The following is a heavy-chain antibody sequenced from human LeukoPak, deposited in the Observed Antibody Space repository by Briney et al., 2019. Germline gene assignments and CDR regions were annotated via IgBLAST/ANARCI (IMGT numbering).Heavy chain of an antibody. Sequence: PGGSLRLSCAASGFTFSSYSMNWVRQAPGKGLEWVSSISSSSSYIYYADSVKGRFTISRDNSKNTLYLQMNSLRAEDTAVYYCAKDLRRSYYYDSSGYYYGAFDIWGQGTVVTVSS. V-gene: IGHV3-21*01. D-gene: IGHD3-22*01. J-gene: IGHJ3*02. CDR1: GFTFSSYS. CDR3: AKDLRRSYYYDSSGYYYGAFDI. CDR2: ISSSSSYI.